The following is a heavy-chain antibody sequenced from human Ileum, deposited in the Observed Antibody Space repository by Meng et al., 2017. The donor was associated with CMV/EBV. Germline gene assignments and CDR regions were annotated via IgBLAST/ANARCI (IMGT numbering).Heavy chain of an antibody. D-gene: IGHD5-24*01. J-gene: IGHJ1*01. Sequence: QSTLKESGPRWVQPTHTPTLTCNVSGFSLRDADVGLAWIRQPPGKPLEWLALLYWTGDNHYSPSLKSRLTISKDTSKNQVFLSMTNMDPLDTGTYYCAHTAGWLSFHWGPGALVTVSS. CDR1: GFSLRDADVG. CDR3: AHTAGWLSFH. V-gene: IGHV2-5*01. CDR2: LYWTGDN.